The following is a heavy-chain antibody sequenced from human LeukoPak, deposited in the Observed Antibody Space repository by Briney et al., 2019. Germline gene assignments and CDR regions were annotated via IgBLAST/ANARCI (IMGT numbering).Heavy chain of an antibody. Sequence: SETMSLTYTVSGGSISSSSYYWGWIRQPPGRGLEWIGRIYYSGSTYYNRSLKSRVTISVDTSKNQFSLKLSSVTAADTAVYYCARRRLDWTLEWSDKGVSTDYYMDVWGKGTTVTVSS. D-gene: IGHD3-3*01. V-gene: IGHV4-39*01. CDR3: ARRRLDWTLEWSDKGVSTDYYMDV. CDR2: IYYSGST. CDR1: GGSISSSSYY. J-gene: IGHJ6*03.